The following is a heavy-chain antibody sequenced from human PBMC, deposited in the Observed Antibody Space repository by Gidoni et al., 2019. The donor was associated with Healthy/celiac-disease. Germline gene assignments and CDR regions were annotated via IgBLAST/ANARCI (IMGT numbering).Heavy chain of an antibody. J-gene: IGHJ4*02. CDR1: GFTFRSYG. V-gene: IGHV3-33*01. D-gene: IGHD4-17*01. CDR2: IWYDGSNK. Sequence: QVQLVESGGGVVQPGRSLRLSCAASGFTFRSYGMHWVRQAPGKGLEWVAVIWYDGSNKYYADSVKGRFTISRDNSKNTLYLQMNSLRAEDTAVYYCARGDYLSHMLDVWGQGTLVTVSS. CDR3: ARGDYLSHMLDV.